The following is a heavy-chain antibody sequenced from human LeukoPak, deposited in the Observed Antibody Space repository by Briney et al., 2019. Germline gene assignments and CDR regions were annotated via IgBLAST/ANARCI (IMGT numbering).Heavy chain of an antibody. D-gene: IGHD6-13*01. V-gene: IGHV4-39*07. CDR2: IYYSGST. CDR1: GGSISSSSYY. Sequence: PSETLSLTCTVSGGSISSSSYYWGWIRQPPGKGLEWIGSIYYSGSTYYNPSLKSRVTISVDTSKNQFSLKLSSVTAADTAVYYCARESTGAAAGHYYYYGMDVWGQGNTVTVSS. CDR3: ARESTGAAAGHYYYYGMDV. J-gene: IGHJ6*02.